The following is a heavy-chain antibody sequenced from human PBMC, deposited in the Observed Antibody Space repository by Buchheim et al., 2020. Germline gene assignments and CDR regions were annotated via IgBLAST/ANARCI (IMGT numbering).Heavy chain of an antibody. V-gene: IGHV5-10-1*03. D-gene: IGHD1-26*01. CDR2: IDPSDSYT. CDR3: ASVLSQSPPGSYYAVGDY. Sequence: EVQLVQSGAEVKKPGESLRISCKGSGYSFTSYWISWVRQMPGKGLEWMGRIDPSDSYTNYSPSFQGHVTIPADKSIRTAYPQWSSLKASDTAMYYCASVLSQSPPGSYYAVGDYWGQGTL. J-gene: IGHJ4*02. CDR1: GYSFTSYW.